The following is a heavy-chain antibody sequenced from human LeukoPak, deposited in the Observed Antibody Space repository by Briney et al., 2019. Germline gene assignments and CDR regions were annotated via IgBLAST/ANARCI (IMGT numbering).Heavy chain of an antibody. CDR1: GYTLTELS. J-gene: IGHJ4*02. D-gene: IGHD3-22*01. CDR3: FTTPGRSGYYYGAVHFDY. CDR2: FDPEDGET. Sequence: GASVKVSCKVSGYTLTELSMHWVRQAPGKGLEWMGGFDPEDGETIYAQKFQGRVTMTEDTSTDTAYMELSSLRSEDTAVYYCFTTPGRSGYYYGAVHFDYWGQGTLVTVSS. V-gene: IGHV1-24*01.